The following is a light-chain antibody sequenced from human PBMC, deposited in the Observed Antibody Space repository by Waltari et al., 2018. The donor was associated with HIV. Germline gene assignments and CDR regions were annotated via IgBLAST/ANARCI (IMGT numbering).Light chain of an antibody. CDR3: QRVNGDPRT. CDR2: ATS. J-gene: IGKJ4*01. CDR1: QNLYSY. V-gene: IGKV1-9*01. Sequence: DIQLTQPPSFLSASVGDRVTITCRASQNLYSYLAWYQQKPERAPPVLIYATSTLQSGVPSRVSGSGSGTEFALANTNLQPGDCATYYCQRVNGDPRTFGGGTEVEIK.